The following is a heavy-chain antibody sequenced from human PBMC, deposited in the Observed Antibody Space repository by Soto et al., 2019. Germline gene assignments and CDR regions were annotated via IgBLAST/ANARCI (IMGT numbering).Heavy chain of an antibody. D-gene: IGHD1-26*01. CDR2: IYPGDSDT. CDR1: GYSFTSYW. CDR3: PRLQKWELRRSAFDI. J-gene: IGHJ3*02. V-gene: IGHV5-51*01. Sequence: GESLKISCKGSGYSFTSYWIGWVLQMPGKGLEWMGIIYPGDSDTRYRPSFQGQVTISADKSISTAYLQWSSLKASDTAMYYCPRLQKWELRRSAFDIWGQGTMVTVSS.